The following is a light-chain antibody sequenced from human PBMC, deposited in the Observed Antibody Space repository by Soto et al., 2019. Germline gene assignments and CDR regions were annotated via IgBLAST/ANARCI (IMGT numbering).Light chain of an antibody. CDR1: SSNIGAGYD. V-gene: IGLV1-40*01. J-gene: IGLJ2*01. CDR2: GNS. CDR3: QPYDSSLSGYVV. Sequence: QSVLTQPPSVSGDPGQRVTISCTGSSSNIGAGYDVHWYQQLPGTAPKLLIYGNSNRPSGVPDRFSGSKSGTSASLAITGLQAEDEADYYCQPYDSSLSGYVVFGGGTQLTVL.